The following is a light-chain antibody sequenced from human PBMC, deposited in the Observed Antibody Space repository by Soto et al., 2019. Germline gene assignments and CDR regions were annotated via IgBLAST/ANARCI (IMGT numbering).Light chain of an antibody. CDR1: QDIRNA. V-gene: IGKV1-6*01. CDR2: ATS. CDR3: LQDYTYPYT. J-gene: IGKJ2*01. Sequence: AIQMTQSPSSLSASVGDRVTITCRASQDIRNAVGWYQQKPGKAPKLLIFATSNLQSGVPSRFIGSGSGTDFTLTISSLQAEDFVTYYCLQDYTYPYTFGQGTKLEIK.